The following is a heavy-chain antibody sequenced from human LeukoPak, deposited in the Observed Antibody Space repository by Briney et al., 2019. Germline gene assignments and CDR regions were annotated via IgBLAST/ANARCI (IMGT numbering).Heavy chain of an antibody. CDR1: GYTFTSYY. V-gene: IGHV1-46*01. CDR3: ARDDSSSWHSYNWFDP. Sequence: ASVKVSCKASGYTFTSYYMHWVRQAPGQGLEWMGIINPSGGSTSHAQKFQGRVTMTRDTSTSTVYMELSSLRSEDTAVYYCARDDSSSWHSYNWFDPWGQGTLVTVSS. J-gene: IGHJ5*02. D-gene: IGHD6-13*01. CDR2: INPSGGST.